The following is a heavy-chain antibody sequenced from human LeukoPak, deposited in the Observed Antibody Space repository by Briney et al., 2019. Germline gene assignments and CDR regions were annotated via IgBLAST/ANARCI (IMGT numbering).Heavy chain of an antibody. CDR2: IYSTGDT. CDR1: GASINNYY. D-gene: IGHD3-22*01. J-gene: IGHJ4*03. V-gene: IGHV4-59*01. Sequence: SETLSLTCTVSGASINNYYWSWVRQPPLKGLEWIGYIYSTGDTSYNPTLESRVSISMDTSKNHFSLEITSVTAADTAVYYCARGSRVYDRSGFHTWHDYWGHGTLVTVSS. CDR3: ARGSRVYDRSGFHTWHDY.